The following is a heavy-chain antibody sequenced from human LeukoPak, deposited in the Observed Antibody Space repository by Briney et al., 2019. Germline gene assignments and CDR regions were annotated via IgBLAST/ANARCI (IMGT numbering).Heavy chain of an antibody. V-gene: IGHV4-59*01. CDR3: ARDPSTGTTAFDI. CDR1: GGSISSYY. D-gene: IGHD1-1*01. J-gene: IGHJ3*02. Sequence: SETLSLTCTVSGGSISSYYWSWIRQPPGKGLEWIGYIYYSGSTSYNPSLKSRVTISVDTSKNQFSLKLSSVTAADTAVYYCARDPSTGTTAFDIWGQGTMVTVSS. CDR2: IYYSGST.